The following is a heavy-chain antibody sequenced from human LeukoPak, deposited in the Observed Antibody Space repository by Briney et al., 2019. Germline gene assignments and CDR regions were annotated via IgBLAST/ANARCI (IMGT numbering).Heavy chain of an antibody. D-gene: IGHD2-15*01. CDR3: ARDCSGGSCYDY. Sequence: ASVKVSCKASGYTFTSYYMHWVRQAPGQGLEWMGIINPSGGSTSYAQKFQGRVTVTRDMSTSTVYMELSSLRSEDTAVYYCARDCSGGSCYDYWGQGTLVTVSS. J-gene: IGHJ4*02. CDR2: INPSGGST. CDR1: GYTFTSYY. V-gene: IGHV1-46*01.